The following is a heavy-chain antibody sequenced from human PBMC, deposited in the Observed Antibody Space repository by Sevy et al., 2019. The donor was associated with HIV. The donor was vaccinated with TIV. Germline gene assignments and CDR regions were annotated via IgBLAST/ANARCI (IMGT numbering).Heavy chain of an antibody. J-gene: IGHJ6*02. CDR1: GFTFDDYT. D-gene: IGHD6-13*01. V-gene: IGHV3-43*01. CDR3: AKDLAIAAAAPYGMDV. Sequence: GGSLRLSCAASGFTFDDYTMHWVRQAPGKGLEWVSLISWDGGSTYYADSVKGRFTISRDNSKNSLYLQMNSLRTEDTALYYCAKDLAIAAAAPYGMDVWRQGTTVTVSS. CDR2: ISWDGGST.